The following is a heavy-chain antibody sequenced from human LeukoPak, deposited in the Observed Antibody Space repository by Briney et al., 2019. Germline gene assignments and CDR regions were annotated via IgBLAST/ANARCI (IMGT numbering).Heavy chain of an antibody. V-gene: IGHV4-38-2*01. CDR2: IYHSGST. Sequence: KPSETLSLTCAVSGYSISSGYYWGWIRQPPGKGLEWIGSIYHSGSTYYNPSLKSRVTISVDTSKNQFSLKLSSVTAADTAVYYCARGVRYQLLSSLVYWGQGTLVTVSS. CDR1: GYSISSGYY. J-gene: IGHJ4*02. D-gene: IGHD2-2*01. CDR3: ARGVRYQLLSSLVY.